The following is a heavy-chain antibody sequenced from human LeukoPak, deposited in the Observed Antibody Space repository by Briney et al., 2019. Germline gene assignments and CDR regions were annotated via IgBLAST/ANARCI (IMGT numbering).Heavy chain of an antibody. CDR2: ISWNSGTI. D-gene: IGHD3-10*01. Sequence: GRSLRLSCAASGFTFDDYAMHWVRQAPGKGLERVSGISWNSGTIGYADSVTGRFTISRDNAKNSLYLQMNSLRAEDTALYYCAKDNVFGGELDYWGQGTLVTVSS. V-gene: IGHV3-9*01. CDR3: AKDNVFGGELDY. CDR1: GFTFDDYA. J-gene: IGHJ4*02.